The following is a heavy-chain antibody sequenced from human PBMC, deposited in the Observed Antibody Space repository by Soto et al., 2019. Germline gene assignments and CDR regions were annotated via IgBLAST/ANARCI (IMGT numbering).Heavy chain of an antibody. V-gene: IGHV3-74*01. CDR2: INNDETTT. CDR3: ARGVVGGVIVH. D-gene: IGHD3-16*01. J-gene: IGHJ5*02. Sequence: EVQLVESGGGLVQPGGSLRLSCAASGFAFRSYWMHWVRQVPGKGLVWVSRINNDETTTNYADSVKGRFTISRDNAENTLYLQMNSLRVEDTAVYYCARGVVGGVIVHWGQGTLVTVS. CDR1: GFAFRSYW.